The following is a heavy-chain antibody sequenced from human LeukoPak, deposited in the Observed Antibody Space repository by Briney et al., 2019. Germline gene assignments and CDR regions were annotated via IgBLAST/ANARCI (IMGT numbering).Heavy chain of an antibody. CDR3: ARDSGSVSAEYFQH. V-gene: IGHV3-43*01. J-gene: IGHJ1*01. CDR1: GFTFDDYT. Sequence: GGSLRLSCAASGFTFDDYTMHWVRQAPGKGLEWVSLISWDGGSTYYADSVKGRFTISRDNSKNSLYLQMNSLRTEDTALYYCARDSGSVSAEYFQHWGQGTLVSVSS. D-gene: IGHD1-26*01. CDR2: ISWDGGST.